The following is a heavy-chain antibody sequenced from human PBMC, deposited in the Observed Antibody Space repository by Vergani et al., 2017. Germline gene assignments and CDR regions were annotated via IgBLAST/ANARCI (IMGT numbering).Heavy chain of an antibody. V-gene: IGHV1-69*01. Sequence: QVQLVQSGAEVKKPGSSVKVSCKASGGTFSSYAISWVRPAPGQGLDWMAGLIPIFGTANYAQKFQGRVTITADESTSTAYMELSSLRSEDTAVYYCARSRRGSGSYYMSGQDWGQGTLVTVSS. CDR2: LIPIFGTA. CDR3: ARSRRGSGSYYMSGQD. D-gene: IGHD3-10*01. J-gene: IGHJ4*02. CDR1: GGTFSSYA.